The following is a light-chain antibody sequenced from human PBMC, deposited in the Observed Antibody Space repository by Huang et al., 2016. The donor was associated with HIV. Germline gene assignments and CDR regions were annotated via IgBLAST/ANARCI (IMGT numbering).Light chain of an antibody. J-gene: IGKJ4*01. CDR2: TAG. CDR3: QQYNNWPPLT. CDR1: QTIGNA. V-gene: IGKV3-15*01. Sequence: EIVMMQSPATLSVSPGERATLSCRASQTIGNALAWYQQEPGQAPRLRIYTAGHRTSGTPARFSGSGSGTDFTLTITGLQSEDFAVYYCQQYNNWPPLTFGGGTKVEIK.